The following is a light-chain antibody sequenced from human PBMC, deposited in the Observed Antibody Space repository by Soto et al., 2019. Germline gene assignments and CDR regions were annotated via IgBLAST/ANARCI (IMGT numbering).Light chain of an antibody. Sequence: EIVMTQSPATLSVSPGERANLSCRARQSVSSNLAWYQQKPGQAPRLLIYGASTRATGIPARFSGSGSGTEFTLTISSLQSEDFAVYYCQQYNNWPMYTFGQGTKLEIK. V-gene: IGKV3-15*01. J-gene: IGKJ2*01. CDR1: QSVSSN. CDR2: GAS. CDR3: QQYNNWPMYT.